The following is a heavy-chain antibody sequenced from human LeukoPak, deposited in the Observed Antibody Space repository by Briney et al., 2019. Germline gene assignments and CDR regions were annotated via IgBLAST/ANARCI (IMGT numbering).Heavy chain of an antibody. CDR1: GGTFSSYA. Sequence: GASVKVSCKASGGTFSSYAISWVRQAPGQGLEWMGGIIPIFGTANYAQKFQGRVTITADKSTSTAYMELSSLRSEDTAVYYCVTGHLTGTYGPMMDWFDPWGQGTLVTVSS. J-gene: IGHJ5*02. D-gene: IGHD1-7*01. CDR3: VTGHLTGTYGPMMDWFDP. V-gene: IGHV1-69*06. CDR2: IIPIFGTA.